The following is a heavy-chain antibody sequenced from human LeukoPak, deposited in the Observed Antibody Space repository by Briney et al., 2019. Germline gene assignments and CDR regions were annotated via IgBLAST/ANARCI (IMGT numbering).Heavy chain of an antibody. D-gene: IGHD5-18*01. CDR3: AKGAGGFSYYNWFDP. V-gene: IGHV4-39*07. CDR2: IFYNGGP. CDR1: GDSITNSNYY. Sequence: SETLSLTCTASGDSITNSNYYWGWVRQSPGRGLEWLGNIFYNGGPYYNPSFKSRVVISVDTSKNQFSLKLASVTAADTAIYYCAKGAGGFSYYNWFDPWGQGTLVTVSS. J-gene: IGHJ5*02.